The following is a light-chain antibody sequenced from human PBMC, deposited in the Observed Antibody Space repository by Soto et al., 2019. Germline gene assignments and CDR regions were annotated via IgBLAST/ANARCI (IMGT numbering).Light chain of an antibody. CDR2: GVN. V-gene: IGLV2-18*02. CDR3: TSYTTSNTVV. CDR1: SSDVGSYDA. J-gene: IGLJ2*01. Sequence: QSALTQPPSVSGSPGQSVTISCSGTSSDVGSYDAVSWYQQSPGTAPELMIYGVNNRPSGVPNRFSGSKSGNTASLTVSGLQAEDEADYYCTSYTTSNTVVFGGGTKLT.